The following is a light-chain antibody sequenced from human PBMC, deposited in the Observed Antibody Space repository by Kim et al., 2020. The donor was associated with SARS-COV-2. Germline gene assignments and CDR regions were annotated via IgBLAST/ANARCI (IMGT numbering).Light chain of an antibody. V-gene: IGLV3-19*01. J-gene: IGLJ3*02. CDR3: KYRDSSGNHLV. CDR1: SLRSYY. Sequence: SSELTQDPAVSVALGQTVRITCQGDSLRSYYASWYQQKPGQAPVLVIYGKNNRPSGIPDRFSGSSSGNTASLTITGTQAEDEADYYCKYRDSSGNHLVFGGGTKLTVL. CDR2: GKN.